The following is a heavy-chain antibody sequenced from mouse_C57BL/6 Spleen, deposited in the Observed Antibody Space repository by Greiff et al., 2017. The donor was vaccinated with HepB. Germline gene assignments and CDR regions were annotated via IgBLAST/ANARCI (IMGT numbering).Heavy chain of an antibody. CDR2: IYPGSGST. CDR1: GYTFTSYW. J-gene: IGHJ2*01. D-gene: IGHD1-1*01. CDR3: ARRGYYYSSSYYFDY. Sequence: QVQLQQPGAELVKPGASVKMSCKASGYTFTSYWITWVKQRPGQGLEWIGDIYPGSGSTNYNEKFKSKATLTVDTSSSTAYMQLSSLTSEDSAVYYCARRGYYYSSSYYFDYWGQGTTLTVSS. V-gene: IGHV1-55*01.